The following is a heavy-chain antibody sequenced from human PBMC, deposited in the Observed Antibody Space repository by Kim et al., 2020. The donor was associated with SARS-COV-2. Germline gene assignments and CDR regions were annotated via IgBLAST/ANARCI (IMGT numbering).Heavy chain of an antibody. CDR3: AKDRPYGDYCIDS. CDR2: IVGNAAST. D-gene: IGHD4-17*01. J-gene: IGHJ4*02. CDR1: GFSFSSYA. Sequence: GGSLRLSCAASGFSFSSYAMSWVRQAPGKGLEWVSAIVGNAASTYSADSVKGRFTISRDNSKNTLYLQMNSLRAEDTAVYYCAKDRPYGDYCIDSWGQGTLVTVSS. V-gene: IGHV3-23*01.